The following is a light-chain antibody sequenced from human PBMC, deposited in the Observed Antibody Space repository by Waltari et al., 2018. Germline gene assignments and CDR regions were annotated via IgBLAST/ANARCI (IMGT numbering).Light chain of an antibody. Sequence: QSGLTQPPSASGTPGQRATLSCSGSNSNIGDNPVTWYQMLPGTAPKLLIYTNYQRPSGVPDRFSASKSGTSASLAITGLQSEDEALYYCAAWDDTLNGPVFGGGTQVTVL. CDR3: AAWDDTLNGPV. J-gene: IGLJ2*01. CDR1: NSNIGDNP. V-gene: IGLV1-44*01. CDR2: TNY.